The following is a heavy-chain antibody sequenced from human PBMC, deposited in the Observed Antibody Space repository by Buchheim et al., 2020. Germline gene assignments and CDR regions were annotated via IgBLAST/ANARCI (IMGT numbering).Heavy chain of an antibody. V-gene: IGHV3-53*04. J-gene: IGHJ6*03. CDR2: TYSGGST. CDR1: GFTVTSNY. Sequence: EVHLVESGGGLVQPGGSLRLSCVASGFTVTSNYLSWVRQAPAKGLEWVSITYSGGSTYYADSVKGRFTISRHHSKNTLYLQMNSLRPEDTAVYYCARADLVTTHYYMDVWGKGTT. CDR3: ARADLVTTHYYMDV. D-gene: IGHD4-17*01.